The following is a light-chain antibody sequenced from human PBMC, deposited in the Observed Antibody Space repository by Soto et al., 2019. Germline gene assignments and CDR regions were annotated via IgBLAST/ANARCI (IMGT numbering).Light chain of an antibody. CDR3: SSYTTTTTPVV. CDR2: EVT. CDR1: SSDIGTYDS. Sequence: QSVLTPPASVSGSPGQSITISCTGTSSDIGTYDSVSWYQHHPGKAPKLMIYEVTIRPSGVSDRFSGSKSGKTASLTISGLQDEDEADYSCSSYTTTTTPVVFGGGTQLTVL. V-gene: IGLV2-14*01. J-gene: IGLJ2*01.